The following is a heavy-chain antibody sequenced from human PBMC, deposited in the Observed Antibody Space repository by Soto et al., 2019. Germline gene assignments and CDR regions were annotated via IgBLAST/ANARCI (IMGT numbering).Heavy chain of an antibody. CDR3: ARTKIAFYTGFDP. Sequence: QLQLQESGPGLVKPSETLSLTCTVSGGSISSSSYYWGWIRQPPGKGLEWIGSIYYSGSTYYNPSLKSRVTISVDTSTNQCSLTLSHVTAADTAVYYCARTKIAFYTGFDPWGQGPRVTVSS. CDR1: GGSISSSSYY. CDR2: IYYSGST. D-gene: IGHD3-3*02. V-gene: IGHV4-39*01. J-gene: IGHJ5*02.